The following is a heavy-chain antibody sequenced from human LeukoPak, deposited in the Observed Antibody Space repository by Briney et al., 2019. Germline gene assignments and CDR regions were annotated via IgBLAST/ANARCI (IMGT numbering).Heavy chain of an antibody. CDR3: ARVGSYGYWGAFDI. CDR2: MNPNSGNT. CDR1: GYTFTSYD. Sequence: ASVMVSCKASGYTFTSYDTNWVRQATGQGLEWMGWMNPNSGNTGYAQKFQGRVTITRNTSISTAYMELSSLRSEDTAVYYCARVGSYGYWGAFDIWGQGTLVTVSS. V-gene: IGHV1-8*03. J-gene: IGHJ4*02. D-gene: IGHD5-18*01.